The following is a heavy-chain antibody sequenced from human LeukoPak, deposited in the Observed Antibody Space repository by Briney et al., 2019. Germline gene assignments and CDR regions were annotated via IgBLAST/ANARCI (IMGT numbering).Heavy chain of an antibody. V-gene: IGHV3-7*01. CDR3: AKTARFDP. CDR2: IKYDGSEK. CDR1: GFTLSSYW. J-gene: IGHJ5*02. Sequence: GGSLRLSCATSGFTLSSYWMAWVRQAPGKGLEWVANIKYDGSEKYYVDSVKGRFTISRDNSKNTLYLQMNSLRAEDTAVYYCAKTARFDPWGQGTLVTVSS. D-gene: IGHD1-14*01.